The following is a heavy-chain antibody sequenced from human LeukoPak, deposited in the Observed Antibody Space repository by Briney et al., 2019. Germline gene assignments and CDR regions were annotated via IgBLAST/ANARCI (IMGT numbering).Heavy chain of an antibody. J-gene: IGHJ4*02. CDR3: ARAPYTTGRSFYFDS. Sequence: GGSLRLSCAASGFTFRNYGMHWVRQAPGKGLEWVAIIWYDGSKNYYADSVKGRFTISRDNFNNTLYLQMNSLKAEDTALYYCARAPYTTGRSFYFDSWGQGTLVTVSS. CDR2: IWYDGSKN. CDR1: GFTFRNYG. V-gene: IGHV3-33*01. D-gene: IGHD2-2*02.